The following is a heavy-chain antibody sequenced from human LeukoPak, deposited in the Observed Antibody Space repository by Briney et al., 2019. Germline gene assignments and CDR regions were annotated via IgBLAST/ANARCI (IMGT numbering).Heavy chain of an antibody. Sequence: PSETLSLTCTVSGGSLNSYYWSWIRQPPGKGLEWIGYIYYSGSTNYNPSLKSRVTISVDTSKNQVSLKLNSVTAADTAVYYCARNPSYDILTGYSDYYGMDVWGQGTTVTVSS. V-gene: IGHV4-59*01. CDR2: IYYSGST. CDR1: GGSLNSYY. D-gene: IGHD3-9*01. J-gene: IGHJ6*02. CDR3: ARNPSYDILTGYSDYYGMDV.